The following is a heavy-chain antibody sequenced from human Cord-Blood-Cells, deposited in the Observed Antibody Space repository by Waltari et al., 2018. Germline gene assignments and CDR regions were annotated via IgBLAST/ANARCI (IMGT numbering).Heavy chain of an antibody. CDR1: GFTFDDYA. V-gene: IGHV3-9*03. CDR3: ARAGTIYDAFDI. J-gene: IGHJ3*02. CDR2: ISWNSGSK. D-gene: IGHD3-9*01. Sequence: EVQLVESGGGLVQPGRSLRLSCAASGFTFDDYAMHWVRQAPGKGLEWVSGISWNSGSKGDADSVKGRFTISRDNAKNSLYLQMNSLRAEDMALYYCARAGTIYDAFDIWGQGTMVTVSS.